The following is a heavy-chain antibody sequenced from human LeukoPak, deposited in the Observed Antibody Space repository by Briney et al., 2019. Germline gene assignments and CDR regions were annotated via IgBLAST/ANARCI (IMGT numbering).Heavy chain of an antibody. J-gene: IGHJ4*02. D-gene: IGHD5-24*01. V-gene: IGHV3-7*03. CDR3: ARGQYTDGLSY. CDR2: IKPDGSEK. CDR1: GFTFSSYA. Sequence: GGSLRLSCTVSGFTFSSYAIHWVRQAPGKGLEWVAIIKPDGSEKYYVDSVKGRFTISRDNAENSLFLQMNGLRPEDTAVFYCARGQYTDGLSYWGQGTLVTVSS.